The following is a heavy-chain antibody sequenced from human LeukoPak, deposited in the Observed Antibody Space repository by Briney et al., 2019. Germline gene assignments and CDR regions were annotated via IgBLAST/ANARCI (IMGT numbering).Heavy chain of an antibody. J-gene: IGHJ4*02. V-gene: IGHV3-23*01. Sequence: GGSLRLSCAGSGFTFSGYAMSWVRQAPGKGLEWVSAISDTGATTYDADSVKGRFTISRDNSRSTLYLQMNSLRAEDTALYYCAKDTSIGRYCTNGVCSPFDYWGQGTLVTVSS. CDR1: GFTFSGYA. CDR2: ISDTGATT. CDR3: AKDTSIGRYCTNGVCSPFDY. D-gene: IGHD2-8*01.